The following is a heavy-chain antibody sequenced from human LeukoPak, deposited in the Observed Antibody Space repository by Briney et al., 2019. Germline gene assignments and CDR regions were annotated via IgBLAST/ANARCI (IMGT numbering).Heavy chain of an antibody. V-gene: IGHV3-21*04. CDR2: ISSSGSSI. D-gene: IGHD4-17*01. CDR1: GFSFSSST. Sequence: GGSLRLSCAASGFSFSSSTMNWVRQAPGRGLEWVSSISSSGSSIYYADSVKGRFTISRDNSKNTLYLQMNSLRAEDTAVYYCAKQEDYGDYLYYFDYWGQGTLVTVSS. CDR3: AKQEDYGDYLYYFDY. J-gene: IGHJ4*02.